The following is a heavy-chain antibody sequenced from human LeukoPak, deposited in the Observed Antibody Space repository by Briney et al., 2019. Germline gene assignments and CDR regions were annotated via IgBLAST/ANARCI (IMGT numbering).Heavy chain of an antibody. D-gene: IGHD3-22*01. CDR2: IYYSGST. V-gene: IGHV4-30-4*01. CDR1: GGSISSGDYY. Sequence: SETLSLTCTVSGGSISSGDYYWSWLRQPQGQGLEWIGYIYYSGSTYYNPSLKSRVTISVDTSKNQFSLKLSSVTAADTAVYYCARGHTYYDSSGYRKANAFDIWGQGTMVTVSS. J-gene: IGHJ3*02. CDR3: ARGHTYYDSSGYRKANAFDI.